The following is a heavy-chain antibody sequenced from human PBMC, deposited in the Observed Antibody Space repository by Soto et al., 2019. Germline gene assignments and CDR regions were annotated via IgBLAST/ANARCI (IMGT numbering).Heavy chain of an antibody. J-gene: IGHJ6*02. Sequence: PSETLSLTCTVSGGSISSDNYHWTWIRQSPGKGLEWIGYIYYSGSIFYNPSFKSRVTISVDTSKNQFSLQPSSVTAADTAVYFCAREDDGGDRDYYGLDVWGQGTTVTVSS. CDR1: GGSISSDNYH. CDR2: IYYSGSI. CDR3: AREDDGGDRDYYGLDV. D-gene: IGHD2-21*02. V-gene: IGHV4-30-4*08.